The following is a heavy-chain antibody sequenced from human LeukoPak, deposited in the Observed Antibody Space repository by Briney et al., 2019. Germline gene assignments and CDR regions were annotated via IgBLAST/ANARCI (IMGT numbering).Heavy chain of an antibody. CDR3: ARSMSRYCSGGSCYFDY. V-gene: IGHV1-2*02. Sequence: ASVKVSCKASGYTFTGYYMHWVRQAPGQGLEWMGWINPNSGGTNYAQKFQSRVTMTRDTSISTAYMELSRLRSDDTAVYYCARSMSRYCSGGSCYFDYWGQGTLVTVSS. CDR1: GYTFTGYY. D-gene: IGHD2-15*01. CDR2: INPNSGGT. J-gene: IGHJ4*02.